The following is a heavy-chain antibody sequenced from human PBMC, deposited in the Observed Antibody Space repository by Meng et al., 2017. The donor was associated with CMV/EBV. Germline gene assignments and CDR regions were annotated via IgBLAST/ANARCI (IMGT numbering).Heavy chain of an antibody. CDR1: RGTFSSYA. D-gene: IGHD2-2*02. CDR2: IIPIFGTA. V-gene: IGHV1-69*05. J-gene: IGHJ6*02. Sequence: SVKVSCKASRGTFSSYAISWVRQAPGQGLEWMGGIIPIFGTANYAQKFQGRVTITTDESTSTAYMELSSLRSEDTAVYYCAREDCSSTSCYRGGAYYYGMDVWGQGTTVTVSS. CDR3: AREDCSSTSCYRGGAYYYGMDV.